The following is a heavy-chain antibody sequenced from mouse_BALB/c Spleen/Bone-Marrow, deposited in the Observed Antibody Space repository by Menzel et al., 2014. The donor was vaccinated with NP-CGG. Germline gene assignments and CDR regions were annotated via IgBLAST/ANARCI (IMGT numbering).Heavy chain of an antibody. CDR3: ARLYYDYDDVFYWYFDV. J-gene: IGHJ1*01. V-gene: IGHV4-1*02. D-gene: IGHD2-4*01. CDR1: GFDFSRYW. CDR2: INPDSRTI. Sequence: EVMLVVSGGGLVQPGGSLKLSCAASGFDFSRYWMSWVRQAPGKGLEWIGEINPDSRTINYTPSLKDKFIISRDNAKNTLYLQMSKGRSEDTALYYCARLYYDYDDVFYWYFDVWGAGTTVTVSS.